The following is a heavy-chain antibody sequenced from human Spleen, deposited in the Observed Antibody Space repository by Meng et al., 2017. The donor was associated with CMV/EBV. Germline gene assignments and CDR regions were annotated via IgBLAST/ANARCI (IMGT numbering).Heavy chain of an antibody. CDR3: ARGSPGYCNGVGCRFDP. D-gene: IGHD2-15*01. CDR2: IIPIIGIT. CDR1: TFSSFS. J-gene: IGHJ5*02. Sequence: TFSSFSITWVRQAPGQGLEWMGGIIPIIGITNYAQKFQGRVTITADKSTDTAYMELRTLRSEDTAVYYCARGSPGYCNGVGCRFDPWGQGTLVTVSS. V-gene: IGHV1-69*10.